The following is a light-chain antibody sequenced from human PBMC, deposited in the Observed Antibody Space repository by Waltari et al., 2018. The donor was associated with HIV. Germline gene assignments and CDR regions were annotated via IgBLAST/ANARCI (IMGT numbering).Light chain of an antibody. CDR2: MAS. Sequence: DVLLTRSPVSLAVTPGESASISCKSSQSLLHKNGKNYLDWYVKKPGQTPQLLMYMASNLAAGVPVRFSGSGSGTEFTLKISRVEAEDVGLYYCMQALHTPFMFGHGTRLEI. V-gene: IGKV2-28*01. J-gene: IGKJ5*01. CDR1: QSLLHKNGKNY. CDR3: MQALHTPFM.